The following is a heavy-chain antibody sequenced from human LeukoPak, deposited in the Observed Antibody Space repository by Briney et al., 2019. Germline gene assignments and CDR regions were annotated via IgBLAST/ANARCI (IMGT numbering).Heavy chain of an antibody. CDR2: ISPNSGYI. J-gene: IGHJ3*02. CDR1: GFTFSTYN. CDR3: ARGLGFLIGSIWYPDAFDI. Sequence: GGSLRLSCAASGFTFSTYNMHWVRQAPGKGLEWVSSISPNSGYIYYADSVKGRFTISRDNAKNSLYLQMNSLRAEDTAVYYCARGLGFLIGSIWYPDAFDIWGQGAMVTVSS. D-gene: IGHD6-13*01. V-gene: IGHV3-21*01.